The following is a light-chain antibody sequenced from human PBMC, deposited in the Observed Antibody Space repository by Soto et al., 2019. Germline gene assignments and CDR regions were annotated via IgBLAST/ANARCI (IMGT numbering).Light chain of an antibody. CDR2: GTS. J-gene: IGKJ1*01. CDR3: LQLSDWPPWT. CDR1: QSISRGY. V-gene: IGKV3-15*01. Sequence: EIVLTQCPRTLSLSPGERATLSCRASQSISRGYLAWYQQKPGQAPRLLIYGTSTRATGIPARLSGSGTGTEFTLTISSLQSEDSAVYYGLQLSDWPPWTVGKGTKVELK.